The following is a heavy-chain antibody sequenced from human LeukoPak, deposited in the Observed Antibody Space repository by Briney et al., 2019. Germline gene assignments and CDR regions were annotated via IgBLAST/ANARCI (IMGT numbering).Heavy chain of an antibody. CDR1: GGSISGFY. CDR3: ARGVVAAPQTFDY. V-gene: IGHV4-59*01. Sequence: SETLSLTCTVSGGSISGFYWSWIRQPPGKGLEWIGYIYYTGSTNYNPSLKSRVTISVDTSKNQFSLKLSSVTAADTAVYYCARGVVAAPQTFDYWGQGTLVTVSS. D-gene: IGHD2-15*01. CDR2: IYYTGST. J-gene: IGHJ4*02.